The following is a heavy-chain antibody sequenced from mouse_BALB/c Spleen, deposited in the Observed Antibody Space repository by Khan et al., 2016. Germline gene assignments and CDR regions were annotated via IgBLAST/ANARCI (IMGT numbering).Heavy chain of an antibody. CDR1: GYTFSTYW. CDR2: ILPGSGSA. CDR3: AKWLLGAMDY. V-gene: IGHV1-9*01. Sequence: QVQLQQSGAELMKPGASVKISCKATGYTFSTYWIEWVKQRPGHGLEWIGEILPGSGSATYNEKFKDKATFTADTSSKTAYMQLSSLTSEDSAVYYCAKWLLGAMDYWGQGTSVTVSS. D-gene: IGHD2-3*01. J-gene: IGHJ4*01.